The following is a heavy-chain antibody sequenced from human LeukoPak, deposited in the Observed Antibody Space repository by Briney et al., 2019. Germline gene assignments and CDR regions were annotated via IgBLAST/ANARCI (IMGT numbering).Heavy chain of an antibody. Sequence: PGGSLRLSCAASGFSVSDNYMYWVRQAPGQGLEWVSVIYTGGDTYYTDSAKGRFTIARHSSRNTLYLQVNSLRPEDTAMYYCARGGPTVVTPGHAHYLDSWGQGTLVIVSS. J-gene: IGHJ4*02. V-gene: IGHV3-53*04. D-gene: IGHD4-23*01. CDR2: IYTGGDT. CDR1: GFSVSDNY. CDR3: ARGGPTVVTPGHAHYLDS.